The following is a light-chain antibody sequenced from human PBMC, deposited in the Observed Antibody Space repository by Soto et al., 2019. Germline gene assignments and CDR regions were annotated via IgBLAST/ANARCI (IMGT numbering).Light chain of an antibody. V-gene: IGLV2-14*01. CDR2: DVS. J-gene: IGLJ3*02. CDR3: SSYDSGRSPRV. Sequence: QSVLTQPASVSGSPGQSITISCTGTSSDVGGVHDVSWYQQHPGKAPKLMLYDVSNRPSRVSDRFSGSKSGTTASLTISGLQAEDEANYYCSSYDSGRSPRVFGGGTKLTVL. CDR1: SSDVGGVHD.